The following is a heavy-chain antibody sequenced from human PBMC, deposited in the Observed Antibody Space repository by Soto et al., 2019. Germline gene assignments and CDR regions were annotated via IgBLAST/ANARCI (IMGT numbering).Heavy chain of an antibody. CDR1: GFTFRSYS. Sequence: GGSLRLSCAASGFTFRSYSMNWVRQAPGKGLEWVSSISSSSSYIYYADSVKGRFTISRDNAKNSLYLQMNSLRAEDTAVYYCARALSSYYYGMDVWGQGTTVTVSS. CDR2: ISSSSSYI. J-gene: IGHJ6*02. CDR3: ARALSSYYYGMDV. V-gene: IGHV3-21*01.